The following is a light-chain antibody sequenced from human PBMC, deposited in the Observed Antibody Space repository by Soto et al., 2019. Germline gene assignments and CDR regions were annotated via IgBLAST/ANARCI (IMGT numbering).Light chain of an antibody. CDR1: SSDVGGYNY. Sequence: QSVLTQPASVSGSPGQSITISCTGTSSDVGGYNYVSWYQQHPGKAPKLMIYEVSNRPSGVSNRFSGSKSGNTASLTISGLQDEDEDDYYCSSYTSSSTVVFGGGTKLTVL. J-gene: IGLJ2*01. V-gene: IGLV2-14*01. CDR2: EVS. CDR3: SSYTSSSTVV.